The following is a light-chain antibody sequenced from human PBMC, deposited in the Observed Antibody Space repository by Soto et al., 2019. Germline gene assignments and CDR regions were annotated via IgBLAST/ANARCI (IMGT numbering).Light chain of an antibody. CDR2: DND. J-gene: IGLJ1*01. CDR3: ASWDDIIHGPL. CDR1: TSNFATQT. V-gene: IGLV1-44*01. Sequence: QSVLTQPPSVSGTPGRRGTISCSGTTSNFATQTVNWYQEVPGASPKLLIYDNDQRPSGVPDRVSGSKSGASASLAISGLQSEDEGDYFCASWDDIIHGPLFGAGTKVTV.